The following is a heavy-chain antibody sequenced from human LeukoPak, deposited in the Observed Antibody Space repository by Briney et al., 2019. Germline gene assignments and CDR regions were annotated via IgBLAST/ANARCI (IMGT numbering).Heavy chain of an antibody. CDR1: GFTFSSYW. D-gene: IGHD6-13*01. CDR3: ARDRLEQQLVLDNSYYYYYMDV. V-gene: IGHV3-21*01. CDR2: ISSSSYI. J-gene: IGHJ6*03. Sequence: GGSLRLSCEASGFTFSSYWMIWVRQAPGKGLEWVSSISSSSYIYYADSVKGRFTISRDNAKNSLYLQMNSLRAEDTAVYYCARDRLEQQLVLDNSYYYYYMDVWGKGTTVTVSS.